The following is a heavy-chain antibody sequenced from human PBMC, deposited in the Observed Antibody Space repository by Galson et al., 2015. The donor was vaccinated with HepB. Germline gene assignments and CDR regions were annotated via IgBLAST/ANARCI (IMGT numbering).Heavy chain of an antibody. D-gene: IGHD6-19*01. CDR2: INSDGTST. J-gene: IGHJ4*02. CDR3: ARDGLAVVPNDY. V-gene: IGHV3-74*03. CDR1: GFTFSSHW. Sequence: SLRLSCAASGFTFSSHWMHWVRQGPGKGLVIVSGINSDGTSTKYADSVTGRFTISRDNAKNTLYLQMNSLRADDTAVYYCARDGLAVVPNDYWGQGTLVTVSS.